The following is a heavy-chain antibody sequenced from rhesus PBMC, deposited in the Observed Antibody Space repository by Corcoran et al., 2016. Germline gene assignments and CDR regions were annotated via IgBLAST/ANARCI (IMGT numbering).Heavy chain of an antibody. Sequence: QVQLQESGPGVVKPSETLSLTCAVSGGSISDSYRWSWIRQPPGKGLEWIGYIYGSSTRPNYNPSLKIRVAISKDTFKNQFSLTLSSVTAADTAVYYCARGSSDWSVDYWGPGVLVTVSS. CDR1: GGSISDSYR. CDR3: ARGSSDWSVDY. D-gene: IGHD6S26*01. J-gene: IGHJ4*01. V-gene: IGHV4S10*01. CDR2: IYGSSTRP.